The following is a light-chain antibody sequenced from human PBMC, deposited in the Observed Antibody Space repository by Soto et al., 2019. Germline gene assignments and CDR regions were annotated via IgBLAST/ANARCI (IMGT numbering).Light chain of an antibody. V-gene: IGKV3-11*01. CDR1: QSVSRY. Sequence: EIVLTQSPATLSLSPGERATLSCRASQSVSRYLDWYQQKPGQAPRLLIYDASNRATVIPARFSGSGSGTDFTLTISSLEPEDFAVYYCQQRSNCPLTFGGGTKVEIK. CDR3: QQRSNCPLT. J-gene: IGKJ4*01. CDR2: DAS.